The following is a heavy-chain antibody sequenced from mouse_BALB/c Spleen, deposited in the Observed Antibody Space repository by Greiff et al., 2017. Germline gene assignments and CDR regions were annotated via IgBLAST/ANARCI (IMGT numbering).Heavy chain of an antibody. CDR3: AIYYRYLYYAMDY. Sequence: VQLVESGAELARPGASVKMSCKASGYTFTSYTMHWVKQRPGQGLEWIGYINPSSGYTNYNQKFKDKATLTADKSSSTAYMQLSSLTSEDSAVYYCAIYYRYLYYAMDYWGQGTSVTVSS. CDR1: GYTFTSYT. V-gene: IGHV1-4*01. D-gene: IGHD2-14*01. CDR2: INPSSGYT. J-gene: IGHJ4*01.